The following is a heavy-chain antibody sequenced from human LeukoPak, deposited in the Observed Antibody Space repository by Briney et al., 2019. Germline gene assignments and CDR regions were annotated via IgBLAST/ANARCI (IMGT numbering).Heavy chain of an antibody. CDR1: GSTFSSYE. Sequence: GGSLRLSCAASGSTFSSYEMNWVRQAPGKGLEWVSYISSSGSTIYYADSVKGRFTISRDNAKNSLYLQMNSLRAEDTAVYYCARDGSGWYHYFDYWGQGTLVTVSS. J-gene: IGHJ4*02. D-gene: IGHD6-19*01. V-gene: IGHV3-48*03. CDR2: ISSSGSTI. CDR3: ARDGSGWYHYFDY.